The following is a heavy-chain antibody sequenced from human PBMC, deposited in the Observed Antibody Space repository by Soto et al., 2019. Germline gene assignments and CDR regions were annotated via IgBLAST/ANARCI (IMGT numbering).Heavy chain of an antibody. CDR3: ARGGMVIIPTATAFDY. J-gene: IGHJ4*02. CDR2: IYASGST. V-gene: IGHV4-4*07. Sequence: SETLSLTCTVSGGSISPYYWSWIRQPAGKGLEWIGRIYASGSTNYNPSLKGRVTMSVATSKNQFSLKLSSVTAADTAVYYCARGGMVIIPTATAFDYWGQGTLVTVSS. CDR1: GGSISPYY. D-gene: IGHD2-2*01.